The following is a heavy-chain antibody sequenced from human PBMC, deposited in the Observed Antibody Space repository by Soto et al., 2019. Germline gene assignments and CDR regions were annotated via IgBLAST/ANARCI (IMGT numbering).Heavy chain of an antibody. V-gene: IGHV1-18*01. D-gene: IGHD3-3*01. CDR3: ARAHSRPPYYDFWSGYYSTDYYYGMDV. Sequence: GASVKVSCTASGYTFTSYGISWVRQAPGQGLEWLGWISAYNGNTNYAQKLQGRVTMTTDTSTSTAYMELRSLRSDDTAVCYCARAHSRPPYYDFWSGYYSTDYYYGMDVWGQGTTVTVSS. CDR2: ISAYNGNT. CDR1: GYTFTSYG. J-gene: IGHJ6*02.